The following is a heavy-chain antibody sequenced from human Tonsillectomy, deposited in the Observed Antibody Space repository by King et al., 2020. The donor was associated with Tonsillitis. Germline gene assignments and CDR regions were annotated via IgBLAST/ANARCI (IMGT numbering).Heavy chain of an antibody. D-gene: IGHD3-22*01. CDR2: ISSTSSYI. CDR3: ARYLSGDSSGYDAFDI. J-gene: IGHJ3*02. V-gene: IGHV3-21*01. Sequence: QLVQSGGDLVKPGGSLRLSCAASGFTFSTYSMNWFRQASGTGLEWVSSISSTSSYIYYADSHKGRFTISRDNAKNSLFLQMNSLRAEDTAVYYCARYLSGDSSGYDAFDIWGQGTMVTVSS. CDR1: GFTFSTYS.